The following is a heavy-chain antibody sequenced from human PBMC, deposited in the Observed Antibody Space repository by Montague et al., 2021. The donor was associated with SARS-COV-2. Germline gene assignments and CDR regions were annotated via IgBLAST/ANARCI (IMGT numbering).Heavy chain of an antibody. D-gene: IGHD1-26*01. V-gene: IGHV3-53*01. CDR3: ARDRRIVGALYYYYGMDV. CDR2: IYSGGST. CDR1: GFTVSSNY. J-gene: IGHJ6*02. Sequence: SLRLSCAASGFTVSSNYMGWVRQAPGKGLEWVSVIYSGGSTYYADSVKSRFTISRDNSKNTLYLQMNSLRAEDTAVYYCARDRRIVGALYYYYGMDVWGQGTTVTVSS.